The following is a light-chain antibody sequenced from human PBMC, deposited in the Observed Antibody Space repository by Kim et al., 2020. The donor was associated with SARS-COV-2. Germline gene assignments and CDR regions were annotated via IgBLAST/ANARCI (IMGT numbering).Light chain of an antibody. CDR1: QSMSSW. V-gene: IGKV1-5*03. CDR2: KAS. CDR3: QQYNSYSIT. Sequence: ASVGERCTITCRASQSMSSWLAWYQQKPGKAPKLLIYKASSLESGVPSRFSGSGSGTEFTLTISSLQPDDFATYYCQQYNSYSITFGQGTRLEIK. J-gene: IGKJ5*01.